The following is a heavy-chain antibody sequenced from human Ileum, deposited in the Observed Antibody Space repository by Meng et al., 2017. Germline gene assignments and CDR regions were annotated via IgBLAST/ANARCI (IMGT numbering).Heavy chain of an antibody. CDR3: ARDSGWFDR. CDR1: GFTFVSYA. J-gene: IGHJ5*02. V-gene: IGHV1-3*01. Sequence: QAQVVRSGAEVKKLGASLKVSCKASGFTFVSYAIYWVRQAPGQALEWMGWITAGNGNTKYSQKFQGRVTITRDTSASAVYMELSNLKFEDTAVYYCARDSGWFDRWGQGTLVTVSS. CDR2: ITAGNGNT.